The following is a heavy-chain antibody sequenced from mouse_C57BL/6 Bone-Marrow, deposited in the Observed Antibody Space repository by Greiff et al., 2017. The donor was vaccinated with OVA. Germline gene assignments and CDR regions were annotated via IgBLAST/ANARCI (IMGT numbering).Heavy chain of an antibody. CDR1: GFTFSSYG. J-gene: IGHJ4*01. V-gene: IGHV5-6*01. Sequence: EVQVVESGGDLVKPGGSLKLSCAASGFTFSSYGMSWVRQTPDKRLEWVATISSGGSYTYYPDSVKGRFTISRDNAKNTLYLQMSSLKSEDTAMYYCARHDSSGYYAMDYWGQGTSVTVSS. D-gene: IGHD3-2*02. CDR3: ARHDSSGYYAMDY. CDR2: ISSGGSYT.